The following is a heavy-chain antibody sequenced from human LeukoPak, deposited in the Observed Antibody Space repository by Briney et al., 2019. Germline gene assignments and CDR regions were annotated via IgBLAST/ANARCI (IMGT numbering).Heavy chain of an antibody. CDR1: GLIFSDAW. CDR2: IKSKTDGEAT. J-gene: IGHJ4*02. Sequence: GGSLRLSCAVSGLIFSDAWLSWVRQAPGKGLEWVGRIKSKTDGEATEYATPMKGRFTVSRDDSSNTLFLQMSSLEIEDTAVYYCATDDVRWSQWGQGTLVTVSS. D-gene: IGHD4-23*01. CDR3: ATDDVRWSQ. V-gene: IGHV3-15*01.